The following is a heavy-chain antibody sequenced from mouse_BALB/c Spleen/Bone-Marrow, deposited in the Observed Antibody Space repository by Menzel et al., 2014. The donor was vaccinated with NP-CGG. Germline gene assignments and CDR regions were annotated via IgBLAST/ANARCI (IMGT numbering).Heavy chain of an antibody. J-gene: IGHJ2*01. CDR1: GFTFSSYT. D-gene: IGHD1-1*01. CDR3: ARHITTVVADY. Sequence: EVNLVESGGGSVKPGGSLKLSCAASGFTFSSYTMSWVRQTPEKRLEWDATISSGGSYTYYPDSVKGRFTISRDNAKNTLYLQMSSLRSEDTAMYYCARHITTVVADYWGQGTTLTVSS. CDR2: ISSGGSYT. V-gene: IGHV5-9-3*01.